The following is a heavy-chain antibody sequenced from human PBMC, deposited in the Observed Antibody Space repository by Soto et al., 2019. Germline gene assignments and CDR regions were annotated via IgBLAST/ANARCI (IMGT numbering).Heavy chain of an antibody. D-gene: IGHD3-9*01. J-gene: IGHJ3*02. V-gene: IGHV4-59*01. CDR2: TYYSGST. Sequence: KTSETLSLTCTVSGGSISSYYWSWIRQPPGKGLEWIGYTYYSGSTNYNPSLKSRVTISVDTSKNQFSLKLSSVTAADTAVYYCARDHNTLTGYYDAFDIWGQGIMVTVSS. CDR3: ARDHNTLTGYYDAFDI. CDR1: GGSISSYY.